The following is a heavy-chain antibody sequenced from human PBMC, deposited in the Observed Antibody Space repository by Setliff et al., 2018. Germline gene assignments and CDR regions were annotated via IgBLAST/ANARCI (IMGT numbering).Heavy chain of an antibody. CDR3: ARDRVTTLENYYYYYGMDV. CDR2: IYYSGST. J-gene: IGHJ6*02. Sequence: SETLSLTCTVSGGSISSSSYYWGWIRQPPGKGLEWIGRIYYSGSTYYNPSLKSRVTISVDTSQNQFSLKLSSVTAADTAVYYCARDRVTTLENYYYYYGMDVWGQGTTVTVSS. CDR1: GGSISSSSYY. V-gene: IGHV4-39*07. D-gene: IGHD4-17*01.